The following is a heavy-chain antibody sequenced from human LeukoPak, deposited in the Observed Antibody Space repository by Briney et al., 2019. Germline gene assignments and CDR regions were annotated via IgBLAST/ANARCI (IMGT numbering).Heavy chain of an antibody. CDR3: ARTLRGMGDY. J-gene: IGHJ4*02. Sequence: ASVKVSCKASGGTFSSYAISWVRQAPGQGLEWMGWISAYNGNTNYAQKLQGRVTMTTDTSTSTAYMELRSLRSEDTAVYYCARTLRGMGDYWGQGTLVTVSS. V-gene: IGHV1-18*01. CDR2: ISAYNGNT. D-gene: IGHD3-10*01. CDR1: GGTFSSYA.